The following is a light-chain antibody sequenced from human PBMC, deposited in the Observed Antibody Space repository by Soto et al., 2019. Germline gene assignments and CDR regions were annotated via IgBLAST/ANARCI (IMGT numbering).Light chain of an antibody. CDR1: QSISSY. CDR3: QQRYSTPPIT. Sequence: DIQMTQSTSSLSASVGDRVTITCRASQSISSYLNWYQQKPGKAPKLLIYAASSLQSGVPSRFSGCGSGTDFTLTISSLQPEDFATYYCQQRYSTPPITFGQGTRLEIK. V-gene: IGKV1-39*01. CDR2: AAS. J-gene: IGKJ5*01.